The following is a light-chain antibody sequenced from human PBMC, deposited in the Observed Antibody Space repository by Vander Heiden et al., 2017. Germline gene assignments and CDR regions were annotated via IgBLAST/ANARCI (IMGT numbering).Light chain of an antibody. CDR3: QAWDSRTAYV. CDR1: NVEHKF. V-gene: IGLV3-1*01. J-gene: IGLJ1*01. CDR2: QDH. Sequence: SHELTQPPSVSVSTGHTASITCSGDNVEHKFVSWYQQQPGQSHVLLIYQDHKRPSGIPERFSGANSGNTATLTIGGTQAMDEADYYCQAWDSRTAYVFGTGTTVTVL.